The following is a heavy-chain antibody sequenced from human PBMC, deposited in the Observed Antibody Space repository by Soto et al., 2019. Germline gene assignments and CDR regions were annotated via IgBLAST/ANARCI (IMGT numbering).Heavy chain of an antibody. CDR1: GYTFTSCG. D-gene: IGHD1-1*01. CDR2: ISAYNGNT. J-gene: IGHJ6*02. V-gene: IGHV1-18*01. Sequence: GASVKVSCKASGYTFTSCGISWVRQAPGQGLEWMGWISAYNGNTNYAQKLQGRVTMTTDTSTSTAYMELRSLRSDDTAVYYCAREGTGTTRLYYYYGMDVWGQGTTVTVSS. CDR3: AREGTGTTRLYYYYGMDV.